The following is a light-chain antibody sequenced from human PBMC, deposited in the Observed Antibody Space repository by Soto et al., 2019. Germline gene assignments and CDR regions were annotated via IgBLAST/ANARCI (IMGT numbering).Light chain of an antibody. V-gene: IGKV3-11*01. J-gene: IGKJ1*01. Sequence: EIVMTQSPATLSLSPGERATLSCRASQSVSSTLAWYQQKPGQAPKLLIFGASNRASGIPARLSGSGSGTDFSLTISSLEPEDSAVDYCQQRSDWPPWTFGQGTKVHIK. CDR1: QSVSST. CDR2: GAS. CDR3: QQRSDWPPWT.